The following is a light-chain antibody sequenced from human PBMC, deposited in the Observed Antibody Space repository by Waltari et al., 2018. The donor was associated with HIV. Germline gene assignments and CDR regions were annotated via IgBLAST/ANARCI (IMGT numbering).Light chain of an antibody. Sequence: QSVLTQPPSVSGAPGQRVTISCTGSSSNIGAGYDVHWYQQLPGTAPRVLIYGNSNRPSGVPDRFSGSKSGTSASLAITGLQAEDEADYYCKSYDTSLSGSGVFGGGTKLTVL. CDR3: KSYDTSLSGSGV. J-gene: IGLJ2*01. V-gene: IGLV1-40*01. CDR1: SSNIGAGYD. CDR2: GNS.